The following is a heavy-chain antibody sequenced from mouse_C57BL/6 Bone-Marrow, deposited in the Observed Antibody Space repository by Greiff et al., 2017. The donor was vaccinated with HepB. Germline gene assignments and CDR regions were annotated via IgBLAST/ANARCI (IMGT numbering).Heavy chain of an antibody. CDR1: GYTFTSYW. CDR3: ARDGTYYSNYRYYFDY. CDR2: IHPNSGST. D-gene: IGHD2-5*01. V-gene: IGHV1-64*01. Sequence: QVQLQQPGAELVKPGASVKLSCKASGYTFTSYWMHWVKQRPGQGLEWIGMIHPNSGSTNYNEKFKSKATLTVDKSSSTAYMQLSSLTSEDSAVYYCARDGTYYSNYRYYFDYWGQGTTLTVSS. J-gene: IGHJ2*01.